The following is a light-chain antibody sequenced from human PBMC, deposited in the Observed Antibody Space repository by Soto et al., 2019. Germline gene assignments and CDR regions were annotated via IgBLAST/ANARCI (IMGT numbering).Light chain of an antibody. J-gene: IGKJ3*01. V-gene: IGKV3-11*01. CDR2: DAS. CDR3: QQRSNWPRFT. CDR1: QSVSSY. Sequence: EFVLTQSPGTLSLSPGERATLSCRASQSVSSYLAWYQQKPGQAPRLLIYDASNRATGIPARFSGSGSGTDFTLTISSLEPEDFAVYYCQQRSNWPRFTFGPGTKVDIK.